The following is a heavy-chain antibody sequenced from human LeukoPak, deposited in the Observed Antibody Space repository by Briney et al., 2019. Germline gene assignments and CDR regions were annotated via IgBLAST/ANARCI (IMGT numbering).Heavy chain of an antibody. CDR3: AKGDRAAGGPYLYNWFDP. D-gene: IGHD6-13*01. V-gene: IGHV3-23*01. Sequence: GGSLRLSCAASGFTFSSYAMSWVRQAPGKGLGWVSAISGSGGSTYYADSVKGRFTISRDNSKNTLYLQMSSLRAEDTAVYDCAKGDRAAGGPYLYNWFDPWGQGTLVTVSS. CDR1: GFTFSSYA. CDR2: ISGSGGST. J-gene: IGHJ5*02.